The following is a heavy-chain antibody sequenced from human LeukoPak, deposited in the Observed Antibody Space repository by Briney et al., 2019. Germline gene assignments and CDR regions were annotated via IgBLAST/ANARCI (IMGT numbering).Heavy chain of an antibody. Sequence: PSETLSLTYTVSGGSISGSSYYWGWIRQPPGKGLDWIGSIYYSGSTYYNPSLKSRVTISVDTSKNQFSLKLSSVSAADTAVYYCARAPYYMDVWGKGTTVTVSS. J-gene: IGHJ6*03. CDR3: ARAPYYMDV. V-gene: IGHV4-39*07. CDR2: IYYSGST. CDR1: GGSISGSSYY.